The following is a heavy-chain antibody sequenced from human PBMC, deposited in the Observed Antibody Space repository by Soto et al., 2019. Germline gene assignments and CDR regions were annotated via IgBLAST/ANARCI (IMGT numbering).Heavy chain of an antibody. Sequence: QLQLQESGPGLVKPSETLSLTCTVSGGSISSSSYYWGWIRQPPGKGLEWIGSIYYSGSTYYNPSLKSRVTISVDTSKNPFPRKLSSVTAADTAVYYCARPRALIRGVISYWFDPWGQGTLVTVSS. J-gene: IGHJ5*02. V-gene: IGHV4-39*01. D-gene: IGHD3-10*01. CDR3: ARPRALIRGVISYWFDP. CDR2: IYYSGST. CDR1: GGSISSSSYY.